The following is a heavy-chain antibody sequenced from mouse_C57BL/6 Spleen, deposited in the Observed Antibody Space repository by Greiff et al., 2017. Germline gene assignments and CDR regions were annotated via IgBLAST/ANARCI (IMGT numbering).Heavy chain of an antibody. D-gene: IGHD1-1*01. CDR2: ISPGSGST. CDR1: GYTFTSYW. J-gene: IGHJ4*01. CDR3: ARDYYGSSPSYAMDY. V-gene: IGHV1-55*01. Sequence: QVQLQQPGAELVKPGASVKMSCKASGYTFTSYWITWVKQRPGQGLEWIGDISPGSGSTNYNEKFKSKATLTVDTSSSTAYMQLSSLTSEDSAVYYWARDYYGSSPSYAMDYWGQGTSVTVSS.